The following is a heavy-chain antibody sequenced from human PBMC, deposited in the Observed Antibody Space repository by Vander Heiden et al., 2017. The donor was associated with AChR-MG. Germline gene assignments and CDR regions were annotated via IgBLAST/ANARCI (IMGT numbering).Heavy chain of an antibody. CDR1: GGSISSYY. CDR3: ARGGRGVLAHQML. J-gene: IGHJ4*02. D-gene: IGHD3-3*02. V-gene: IGHV4-59*01. Sequence: QVQLQESGPGLMKPSETLSLTCTVSGGSISSYYWSWIRQPPGKGLEWIGYIYYSGSTNYNPSLKSRVTISVDTSKNQFSLKLSSVTAADTAVYYCARGGRGVLAHQMLWGQGTLVTVSS. CDR2: IYYSGST.